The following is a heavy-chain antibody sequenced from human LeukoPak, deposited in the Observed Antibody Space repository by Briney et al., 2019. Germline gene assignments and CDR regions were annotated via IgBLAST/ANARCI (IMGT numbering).Heavy chain of an antibody. J-gene: IGHJ4*02. V-gene: IGHV3-48*01. D-gene: IGHD6-13*01. CDR3: ARAQTSSSWYVGVITTWYFDY. CDR2: ISRSSSSK. Sequence: GGSLRLSCAASGFTFSSYSMNWVRQAPGKGLEWVAYISRSSSSKHYADSVKGRFTISRDNAKNSLYLQMNSLRAEDTAVYYCARAQTSSSWYVGVITTWYFDYWGQGTLVTVSS. CDR1: GFTFSSYS.